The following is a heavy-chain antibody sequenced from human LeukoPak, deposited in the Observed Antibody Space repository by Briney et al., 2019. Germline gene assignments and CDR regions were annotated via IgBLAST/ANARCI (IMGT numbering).Heavy chain of an antibody. V-gene: IGHV3-48*04. CDR2: ISGDTSTI. CDR3: VRGTAAAGLGY. Sequence: PGGSLRLPCAASGFTFSSFSMNWVRQAPGKGLEWVSYISGDTSTIYYADSVKGRFTISSDDPKNSLYLQMNSLRAEDTAVYYCVRGTAAAGLGYWGQGTLVTVSS. CDR1: GFTFSSFS. D-gene: IGHD6-13*01. J-gene: IGHJ4*02.